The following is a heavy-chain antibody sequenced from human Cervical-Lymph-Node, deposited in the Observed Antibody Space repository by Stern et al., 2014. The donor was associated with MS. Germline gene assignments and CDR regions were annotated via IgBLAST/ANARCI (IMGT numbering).Heavy chain of an antibody. V-gene: IGHV3-23*04. J-gene: IGHJ4*02. CDR1: GFSFSGYG. CDR3: ARDKRYFDF. CDR2: IGGTVKTT. Sequence: EVQLVESGGDLVQPGGSLGLAWAASGFSFSGYGRTWVRQVPGKGLEWVAGIGGTVKTTHYADSAKGRFTISRDNSQNTLYLHMDNLRAEDTAVYYCARDKRYFDFWGQGTLVTVSS.